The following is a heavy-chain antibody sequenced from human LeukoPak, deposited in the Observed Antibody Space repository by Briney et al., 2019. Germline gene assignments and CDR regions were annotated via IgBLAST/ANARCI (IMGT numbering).Heavy chain of an antibody. CDR3: ARSLVAGSYRGVFTGKNWFDP. Sequence: SETLSLTCAVYGGSFSGYYWSWIRQPPGKGLEWIGEINHSGSTNYNPSLKSRVTISVDTSKNQFSLKLSSVTAADTAVYYCARSLVAGSYRGVFTGKNWFDPWGQGTLVTVSS. D-gene: IGHD1-26*01. V-gene: IGHV4-34*01. J-gene: IGHJ5*02. CDR2: INHSGST. CDR1: GGSFSGYY.